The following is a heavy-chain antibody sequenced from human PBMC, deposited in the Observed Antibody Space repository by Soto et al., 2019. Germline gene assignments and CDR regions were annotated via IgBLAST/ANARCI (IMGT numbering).Heavy chain of an antibody. V-gene: IGHV5-51*01. D-gene: IGHD5-12*01. CDR3: ATQNYAGYGGYASAFDT. CDR1: VDPFTTYG. J-gene: IGHJ4*02. Sequence: GESLRICWHDSVDPFTTYGVGWVRTRTVKGLYWMRHIYPGHSDAKPSPPSQRQVTISVDNSLPTPYLQRISLNASDTPVYYSATQNYAGYGGYASAFDTWGQGTLVTVSS. CDR2: IYPGHSDA.